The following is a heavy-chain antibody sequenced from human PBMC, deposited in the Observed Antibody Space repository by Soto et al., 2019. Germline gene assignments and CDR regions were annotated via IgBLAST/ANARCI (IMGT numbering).Heavy chain of an antibody. CDR3: AKDKPAAGSQWLVPI. V-gene: IGHV3-23*01. J-gene: IGHJ4*02. Sequence: LRLSCAASGFTFSSCAMTWVRQAPGMGLQWVSAISDSGGSTYYADSVRGRFTISRDNSKNTLYLQLNSLGAEDTAVYFCAKDKPAAGSQWLVPIWGRGTLVTVSS. CDR1: GFTFSSCA. CDR2: ISDSGGST. D-gene: IGHD6-19*01.